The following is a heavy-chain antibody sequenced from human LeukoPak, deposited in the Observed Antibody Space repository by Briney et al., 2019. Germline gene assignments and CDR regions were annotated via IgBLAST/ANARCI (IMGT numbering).Heavy chain of an antibody. Sequence: SETLSLTCTVSGGSISSSSYYWGWIRQPPGTGLEWIGSIYYSGSTYYNPSLKSRVTISVDTSKNQFSLKLSSVTAADTAVYYCARDDPTTKYFDYWGQGTLVTVSS. CDR3: ARDDPTTKYFDY. V-gene: IGHV4-39*07. J-gene: IGHJ4*02. D-gene: IGHD1-14*01. CDR1: GGSISSSSYY. CDR2: IYYSGST.